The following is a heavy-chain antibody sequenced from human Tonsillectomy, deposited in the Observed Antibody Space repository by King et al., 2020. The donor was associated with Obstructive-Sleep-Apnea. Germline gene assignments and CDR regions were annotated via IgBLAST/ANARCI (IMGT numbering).Heavy chain of an antibody. J-gene: IGHJ4*02. D-gene: IGHD2-15*01. V-gene: IGHV4-59*01. Sequence: QLQESGPGLVKPSETLSLTCTVSGGSISSYYWSWIRQPPGKGLEWIGYIYYSGSTNYNPSLNSRVTISVDTSKNQFSLKLSSVTAADTAVYYCARVGCSGGSCYLDYWGQGTLVTVSS. CDR1: GGSISSYY. CDR2: IYYSGST. CDR3: ARVGCSGGSCYLDY.